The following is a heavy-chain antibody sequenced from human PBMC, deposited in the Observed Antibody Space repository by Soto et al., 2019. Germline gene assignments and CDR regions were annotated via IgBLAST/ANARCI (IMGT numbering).Heavy chain of an antibody. V-gene: IGHV1-18*01. CDR1: GYTFSSYG. D-gene: IGHD3-9*01. CDR2: INISNGKT. CDR3: ARVGYDILTGYFSHHFDY. J-gene: IGHJ4*02. Sequence: QVQLVQSGAEVKKPGDSVKVSCKASGYTFSSYGISWVRQAPGRGLEWVGWINISNGKTNYAQKLQGRVTMTTDTSTRTVNMELRSLRSDDTVVYYCARVGYDILTGYFSHHFDYWGQGTLVTVSS.